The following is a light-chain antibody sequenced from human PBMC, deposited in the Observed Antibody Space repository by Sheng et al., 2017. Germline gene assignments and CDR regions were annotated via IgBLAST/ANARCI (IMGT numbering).Light chain of an antibody. CDR1: QSLATW. V-gene: IGKV1-5*03. Sequence: DLQLTQYPSILSASVGDRVTITCRASQSLATWLAWYSRNQGKALILSSISRLTQTMESHRGVSGSKSGTDFTLTISPVQPGDFATYYCQHYSSPSGTFGQGTRLEIK. J-gene: IGKJ2*01. CDR2: SRL. CDR3: QHYSSPSGT.